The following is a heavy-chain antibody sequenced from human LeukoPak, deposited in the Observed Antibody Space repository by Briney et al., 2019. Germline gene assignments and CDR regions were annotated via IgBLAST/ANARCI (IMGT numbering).Heavy chain of an antibody. J-gene: IGHJ4*02. CDR2: ISTDGNYK. D-gene: IGHD3-10*01. CDR3: AKDRLWFGEKHLDY. CDR1: GFTFNNYG. V-gene: IGHV3-30*18. Sequence: GGSLRLSCAASGFTFNNYGMHWVRQAPGKGLEWVAVISTDGNYKHSADSVKGRFNISRDNSKNALYLQMNSLRVEDTAVYHCAKDRLWFGEKHLDYWGQGTPVTVSS.